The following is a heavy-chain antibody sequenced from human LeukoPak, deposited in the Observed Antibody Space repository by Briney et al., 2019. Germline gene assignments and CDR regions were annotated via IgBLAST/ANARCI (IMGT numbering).Heavy chain of an antibody. V-gene: IGHV4-30-2*01. J-gene: IGHJ4*02. CDR2: IYPRGST. D-gene: IGHD7-27*01. CDR1: GGSISSGSYS. CDR3: ARFSPRAMGNYLDF. Sequence: SQTLSLTCAVSGGSISSGSYSWSWIRQPPGKGLEWIGYIYPRGSTYYNPSLKSRVISSLDKSANQFSLNLSSVTAADTAVYYCARFSPRAMGNYLDFWGQGTSVTVSS.